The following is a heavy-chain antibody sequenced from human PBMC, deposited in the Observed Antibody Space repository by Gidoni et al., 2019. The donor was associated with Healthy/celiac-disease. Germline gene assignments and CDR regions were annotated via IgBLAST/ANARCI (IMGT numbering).Heavy chain of an antibody. CDR2: ISSSSSYI. CDR1: GFPFSSYS. Sequence: EVQLVESGGGLVKPGGSLRLSCAASGFPFSSYSMNWVRQAPGKGLEWVSAISSSSSYIYYADSVKGRFTISRDNAKNSLYLQMNSLRAEDTAVYYCARKGSGNAIGYYFDYWGQGTLVTVSS. J-gene: IGHJ4*02. CDR3: ARKGSGNAIGYYFDY. D-gene: IGHD3-10*01. V-gene: IGHV3-21*01.